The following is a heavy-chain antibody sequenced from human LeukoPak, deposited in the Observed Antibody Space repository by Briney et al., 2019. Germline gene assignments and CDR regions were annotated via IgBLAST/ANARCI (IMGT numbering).Heavy chain of an antibody. CDR1: GFTFSNYA. D-gene: IGHD4-17*01. CDR3: ARGRVTTATTWGFDY. J-gene: IGHJ4*02. V-gene: IGHV3-64*01. CDR2: INNNGDYT. Sequence: GGSLRLSCAASGFTFSNYAMHWVRQAPGKGLECLSGINNNGDYTYYANSVKGRFIISRDNSKNTLYLQMGSLRAEDMAVYYCARGRVTTATTWGFDYWGQGTLVTVSS.